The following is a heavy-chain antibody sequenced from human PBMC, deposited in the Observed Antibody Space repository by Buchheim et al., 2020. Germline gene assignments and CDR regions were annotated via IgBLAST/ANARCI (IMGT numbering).Heavy chain of an antibody. J-gene: IGHJ4*02. D-gene: IGHD5/OR15-5a*01. V-gene: IGHV3-48*03. CDR2: TSKSGTTV. CDR3: ASLVSLDY. CDR1: GFTFSSYE. Sequence: EVQLVESGGGLVQPGGSLRLTCTASGFTFSSYEMNWVRQAPGKGLEWVAYTSKSGTTVYYADSVKGRVTISRDYGKNSLYLQMSSLGVEDTAVYYCASLVSLDYWGQGTL.